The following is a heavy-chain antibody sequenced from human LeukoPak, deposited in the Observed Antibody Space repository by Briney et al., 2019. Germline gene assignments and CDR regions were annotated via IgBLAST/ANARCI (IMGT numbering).Heavy chain of an antibody. V-gene: IGHV1-69*06. J-gene: IGHJ6*03. CDR2: IIPIFGTA. CDR3: ARDRNGDYVGDHYYYMDV. Sequence: SVKVSCKASGGTFSSYAISWVRQAPGQGLEWMGGIIPIFGTANYAQKFQGRVTITADKSTSTAYMELSSLRSEDTAVYYCARDRNGDYVGDHYYYMDVWGKGTTVTVSS. D-gene: IGHD4-17*01. CDR1: GGTFSSYA.